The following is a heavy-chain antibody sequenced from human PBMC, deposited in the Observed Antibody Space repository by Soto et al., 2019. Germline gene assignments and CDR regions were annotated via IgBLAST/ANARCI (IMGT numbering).Heavy chain of an antibody. D-gene: IGHD3-3*01. Sequence: SETLSLTCTVSGGSISSGGYYWSWIRRHPGKGLEWIGYIYYSGSTYYNPSLKSRVTISVDTSKNQFSLKLSSVTAADTAVYYCARSQDFWSGYYTGMIYYFDYWGQGTLVTVSS. CDR2: IYYSGST. J-gene: IGHJ4*02. V-gene: IGHV4-31*03. CDR3: ARSQDFWSGYYTGMIYYFDY. CDR1: GGSISSGGYY.